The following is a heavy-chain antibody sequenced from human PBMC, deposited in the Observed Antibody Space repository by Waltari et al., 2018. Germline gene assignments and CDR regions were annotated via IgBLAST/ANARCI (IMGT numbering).Heavy chain of an antibody. CDR1: GFTFSSDA. Sequence: EVQLVESGGGLVQPGGSLRLSCAASGFTFSSDAMTWVRQAPGEGLEWVSAISGSGDSTYYADSVRGRFTISGDSSRNTVWLQMSSLRVEDTAVYFCAKVLNNWPDVFDVWGQGTMVTVSS. V-gene: IGHV3-23*04. J-gene: IGHJ3*01. CDR2: ISGSGDST. CDR3: AKVLNNWPDVFDV.